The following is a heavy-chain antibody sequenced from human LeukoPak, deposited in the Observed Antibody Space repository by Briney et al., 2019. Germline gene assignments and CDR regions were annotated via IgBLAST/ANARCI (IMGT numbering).Heavy chain of an antibody. V-gene: IGHV1-18*01. Sequence: ASVKVSCKASGYTFSNYGISWVRQAPGQGLEWMGWISAYNGNTNNAQKFQGRLTMTTDTSTSTAYMELRSLTSDDTAVYYCARDRAKYFDFLLVFWGQGALVTVSS. CDR1: GYTFSNYG. D-gene: IGHD3-9*01. CDR2: ISAYNGNT. CDR3: ARDRAKYFDFLLVF. J-gene: IGHJ4*02.